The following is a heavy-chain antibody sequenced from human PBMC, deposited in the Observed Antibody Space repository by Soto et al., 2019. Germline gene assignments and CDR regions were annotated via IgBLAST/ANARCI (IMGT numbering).Heavy chain of an antibody. Sequence: GGSLRLSCAASGFTFDDYAMYWVRQVPGKGLEWVSYISSSSSTIYYADSVKGRFTISRDNAKNSLYLQMNSLRAEDTAVYYCARHPERIAQIGWFDPWGQGTLVTVSS. CDR2: ISSSSSTI. CDR1: GFTFDDYA. CDR3: ARHPERIAQIGWFDP. V-gene: IGHV3-48*01. J-gene: IGHJ5*02. D-gene: IGHD6-13*01.